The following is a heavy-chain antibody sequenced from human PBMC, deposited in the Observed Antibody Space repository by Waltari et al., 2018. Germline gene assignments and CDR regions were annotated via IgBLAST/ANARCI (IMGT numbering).Heavy chain of an antibody. CDR2: MKPNSGNT. D-gene: IGHD1-26*01. Sequence: QVQLVQSGAEVKKPGASVKVSCKVSGYTFTSYDINWVRQATGQGLEWMGWMKPNSGNTGYEQKLQGRVTRTRNTSISTAYMELSSLRSEDTAVYYCARGRSIISGSYSGAFDIWGQGTMVTVSS. V-gene: IGHV1-8*02. CDR1: GYTFTSYD. J-gene: IGHJ3*02. CDR3: ARGRSIISGSYSGAFDI.